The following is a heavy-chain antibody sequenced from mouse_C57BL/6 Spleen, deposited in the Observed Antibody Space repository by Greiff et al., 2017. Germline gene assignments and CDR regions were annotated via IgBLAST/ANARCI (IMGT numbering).Heavy chain of an antibody. CDR3: ASPANWDRGFAY. Sequence: VQLQESGPGLVQPSQSLSITCTVSGFSLTSYGVHWVRQSPGKGLEWLGVIWSGGSTDYNAAFISRLSISKDNSKSQVFFKMNSLQADDTAIYYCASPANWDRGFAYWGQGTLVTVSA. V-gene: IGHV2-2*01. CDR1: GFSLTSYG. J-gene: IGHJ3*01. D-gene: IGHD4-1*01. CDR2: IWSGGST.